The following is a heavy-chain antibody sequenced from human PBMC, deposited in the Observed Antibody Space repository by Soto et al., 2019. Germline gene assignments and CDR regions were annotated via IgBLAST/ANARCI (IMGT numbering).Heavy chain of an antibody. D-gene: IGHD2-15*01. J-gene: IGHJ3*01. Sequence: SETLSLTCAVSGFFIISGNYCGLIRKPPWKGLEWIGSIFHGGNTYYNPSLKSRVTISVDMSKNQFSLKLNSVTAADTAVYYCARARWYDAFDVWGQGTVVTVSS. V-gene: IGHV4-38-2*01. CDR1: GFFIISGNY. CDR3: ARARWYDAFDV. CDR2: IFHGGNT.